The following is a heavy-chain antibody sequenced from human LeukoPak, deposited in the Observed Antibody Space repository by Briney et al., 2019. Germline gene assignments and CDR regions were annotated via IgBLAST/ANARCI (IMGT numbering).Heavy chain of an antibody. CDR3: ARGLAAAGTPWFDP. CDR1: GGSFSGYY. D-gene: IGHD6-13*01. CDR2: INHSGST. V-gene: IGHV4-34*01. Sequence: PSETLSLTCAVYGGSFSGYYWSWIRQPPGKGLEWIGEINHSGSTNYNPSLKSRVTISVDTSKNQFSLKLSSVTAADTAVYYCARGLAAAGTPWFDPWGQGTLVTVSS. J-gene: IGHJ5*02.